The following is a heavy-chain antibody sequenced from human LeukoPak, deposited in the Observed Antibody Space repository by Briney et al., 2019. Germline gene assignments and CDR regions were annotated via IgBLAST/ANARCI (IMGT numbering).Heavy chain of an antibody. V-gene: IGHV3-66*01. CDR2: IYSGGST. CDR3: ARARNNYDISGYSALDY. J-gene: IGHJ4*02. D-gene: IGHD3-22*01. Sequence: GGSLRLSCAVSGFTVSSNYMNWVRQPPGKGLEWVSVIYSGGSTYYADSVKGRFTISRDNSKNTLYLQMDSLRAEDTAVYYCARARNNYDISGYSALDYWGQGALVTVSS. CDR1: GFTVSSNY.